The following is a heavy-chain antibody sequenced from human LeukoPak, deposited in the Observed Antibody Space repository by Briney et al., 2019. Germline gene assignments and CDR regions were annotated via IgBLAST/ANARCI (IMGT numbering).Heavy chain of an antibody. D-gene: IGHD1-26*01. Sequence: GGSLRLSCAASGFTVSSHYMNWVRQAPGKGLEWVSVIYSGESTYYADSVKGRFTISRDNSKNTLYLQMNSLRAEDTAVYYCAKMKVGATIDAFDIWGQGTMVTVSS. J-gene: IGHJ3*02. CDR3: AKMKVGATIDAFDI. V-gene: IGHV3-53*01. CDR1: GFTVSSHY. CDR2: IYSGEST.